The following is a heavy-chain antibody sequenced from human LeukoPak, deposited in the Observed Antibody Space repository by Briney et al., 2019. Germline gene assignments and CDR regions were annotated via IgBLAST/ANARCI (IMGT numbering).Heavy chain of an antibody. CDR1: GFTFSNYS. V-gene: IGHV3-21*01. D-gene: IGHD3-3*01. CDR3: ARVYFDFWSAYYPL. CDR2: ISSDSSYI. Sequence: PGGSQRLSCAASGFTFSNYSMNWVRQAPGKGLEWVSSISSDSSYIYYADSVKGRFTLSRDNAKNSLYLQMHSLRAEDTAVYYCARVYFDFWSAYYPLWGQGTLVTVSS. J-gene: IGHJ4*02.